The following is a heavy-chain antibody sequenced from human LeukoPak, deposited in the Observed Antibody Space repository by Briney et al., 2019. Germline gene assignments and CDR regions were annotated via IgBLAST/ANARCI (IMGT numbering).Heavy chain of an antibody. CDR3: AKDALGYCSSTSCLRVGFDY. D-gene: IGHD2-2*01. V-gene: IGHV3-30*02. CDR2: IRYDGGDK. CDR1: GFTHRSYR. J-gene: IGHJ4*02. Sequence: PGWSLRVTFLATGFTHRSYRLHWVGQAAAKGLAGVAFIRYDGGDKYYADSVKGRFTISRDNSKNTLYLQMNSLRAEDTAVYYCAKDALGYCSSTSCLRVGFDYWGQGTLVTVSS.